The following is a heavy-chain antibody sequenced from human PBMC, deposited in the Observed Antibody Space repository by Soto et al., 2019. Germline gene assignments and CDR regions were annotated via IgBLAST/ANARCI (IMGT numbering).Heavy chain of an antibody. D-gene: IGHD3-3*02. CDR2: IYAGSGNT. CDR1: GYTFSAYT. CDR3: ARDTETLGPRANDALDI. Sequence: QAQLGQSGAEMKKPGASVKVSCKATGYTFSAYTMNWVRQAPGQSLEWMGWIYAGSGNTKYSQNFQGRVSITRDTSASTVYMELTGLTSEDTDVYYCARDTETLGPRANDALDIWGQGTMVTVSS. V-gene: IGHV1-3*01. J-gene: IGHJ3*02.